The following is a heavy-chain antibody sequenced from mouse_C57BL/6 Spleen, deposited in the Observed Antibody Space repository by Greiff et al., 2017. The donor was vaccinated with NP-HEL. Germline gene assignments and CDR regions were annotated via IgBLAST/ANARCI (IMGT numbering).Heavy chain of an antibody. CDR3: AKSFDYDEGGTYAMDY. Sequence: GFSLTSYGVHWVRQSPGKCLEWFGVIWRGGSTDYNAAFMSRLSITKDNSKSKVFFKMNSLQADDTAIYYCAKSFDYDEGGTYAMDYWGQGTSVTVSS. J-gene: IGHJ4*01. V-gene: IGHV2-5*01. CDR1: GFSLTSYG. D-gene: IGHD2-4*01. CDR2: IWRGGST.